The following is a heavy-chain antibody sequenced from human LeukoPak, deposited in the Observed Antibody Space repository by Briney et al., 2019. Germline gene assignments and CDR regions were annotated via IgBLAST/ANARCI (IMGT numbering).Heavy chain of an antibody. CDR3: ARHPGYYDSSGYYVSAFDI. CDR2: IYYSGST. Sequence: SETLSLTCTVSGASISSSSYYWGWIRPSPGKGLEWIGSIYYSGSTYFNPSLKSRVTMSVDTSKNHFSLKLTSVTAADTAVYYCARHPGYYDSSGYYVSAFDIWGQGTMVTVSS. J-gene: IGHJ3*02. D-gene: IGHD3-22*01. CDR1: GASISSSSYY. V-gene: IGHV4-39*01.